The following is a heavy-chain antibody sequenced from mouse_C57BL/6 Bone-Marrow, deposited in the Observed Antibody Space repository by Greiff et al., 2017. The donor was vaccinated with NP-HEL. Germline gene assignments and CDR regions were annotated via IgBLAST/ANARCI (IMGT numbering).Heavy chain of an antibody. J-gene: IGHJ3*01. CDR3: ARGDYSSPFAY. Sequence: VKLQESGAELARPGASVKLSCKASGYTFTSYGISWVKQRTGQGLEWIGEIYPRSGNTYYNEKFKGKATLTADKSSSTAYMELRSLTSEDSAVYFCARGDYSSPFAYWGQGTLVTVSA. V-gene: IGHV1-81*01. CDR1: GYTFTSYG. D-gene: IGHD2-5*01. CDR2: IYPRSGNT.